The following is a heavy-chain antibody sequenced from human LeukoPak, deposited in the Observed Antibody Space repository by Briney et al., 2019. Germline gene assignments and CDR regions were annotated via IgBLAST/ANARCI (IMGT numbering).Heavy chain of an antibody. Sequence: SETLSLTCTVSGGSISSYYCTWIRQPPGKGLEWIGYIYNSGSTNYNPSLKSRVTISVDTSKNQFSLKLSSVTAADTAVYYCARSYGDYSADYWGQGTLVTVSS. J-gene: IGHJ4*02. CDR2: IYNSGST. V-gene: IGHV4-59*01. CDR1: GGSISSYY. CDR3: ARSYGDYSADY. D-gene: IGHD4-17*01.